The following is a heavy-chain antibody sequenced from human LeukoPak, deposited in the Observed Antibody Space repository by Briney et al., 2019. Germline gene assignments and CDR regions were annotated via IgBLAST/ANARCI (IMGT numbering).Heavy chain of an antibody. CDR3: ARSSGSDAYDI. V-gene: IGHV3-13*01. CDR1: GFTFSSYD. Sequence: GGSLRLSCAASGFTFSSYDMHWVRQATGKGLEWVSAIGTAGDTYYPGSVKGRFTISRENAKNSLYLQMNSLRAGDTAVYYCARSSGSDAYDIWGQGTMVNVSS. J-gene: IGHJ3*02. D-gene: IGHD3-22*01. CDR2: IGTAGDT.